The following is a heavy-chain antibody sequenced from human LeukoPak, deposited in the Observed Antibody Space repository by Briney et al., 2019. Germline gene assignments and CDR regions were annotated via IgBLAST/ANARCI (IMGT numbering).Heavy chain of an antibody. CDR1: GFTFSSYA. CDR3: ARATGIAVAFDY. J-gene: IGHJ4*02. V-gene: IGHV3-30-3*01. CDR2: ISYDGSNK. D-gene: IGHD6-19*01. Sequence: PGGSLRLSCAASGFTFSSYAMHWVCQAPGKGLEWVAVISYDGSNKYYADSVKGRFTISRDNSKNTLYLQMNSLRAEDTAVYYCARATGIAVAFDYWGQGTLVTVSS.